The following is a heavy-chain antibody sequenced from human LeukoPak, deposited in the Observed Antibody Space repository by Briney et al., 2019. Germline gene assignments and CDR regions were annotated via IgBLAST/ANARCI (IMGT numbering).Heavy chain of an antibody. D-gene: IGHD3-10*01. Sequence: PSETLSLTCAVSGGSISSSNWWSWVRQPPGKGLEWIGEIYHSGSTNYNPSLKSRVTISVDKSKNQFSLKLSSVTAADTAVYYCARGGFGQRVTYYFDYWGQGTLVTVSS. CDR1: GGSISSSNW. CDR3: ARGGFGQRVTYYFDY. J-gene: IGHJ4*02. V-gene: IGHV4-4*02. CDR2: IYHSGST.